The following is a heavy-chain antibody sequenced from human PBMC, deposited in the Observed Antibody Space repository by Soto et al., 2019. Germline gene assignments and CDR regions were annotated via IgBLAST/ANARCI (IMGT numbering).Heavy chain of an antibody. D-gene: IGHD2-21*02. V-gene: IGHV1-69*06. CDR1: GGTFSNSP. CDR2: LIRSLGTA. CDR3: ARVNCGGDCYVLDY. J-gene: IGHJ4*02. Sequence: QVQLVQSGAEVKKPGSSVKVACKGSGGTFSNSPISWLRQAPGQGLEWMGGLIRSLGTATYVQKFQGRVTITADKSTSTVYMELSSLRSEDTAVYYCARVNCGGDCYVLDYWGQGTLGNVS.